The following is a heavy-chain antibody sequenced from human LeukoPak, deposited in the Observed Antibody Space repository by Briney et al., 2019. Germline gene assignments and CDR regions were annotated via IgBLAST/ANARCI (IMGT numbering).Heavy chain of an antibody. Sequence: ASVKVSCKASGYTFTSYGISWVRQAPGQGLEWMGWISAYNGNTNYAQKLQGRVTMTTDTSTSTAYMELRSLRSDDTAVYYCARQTYFSSSWYYYYGMDVWGQGTTVTVSS. CDR2: ISAYNGNT. CDR1: GYTFTSYG. D-gene: IGHD6-13*01. V-gene: IGHV1-18*01. J-gene: IGHJ6*02. CDR3: ARQTYFSSSWYYYYGMDV.